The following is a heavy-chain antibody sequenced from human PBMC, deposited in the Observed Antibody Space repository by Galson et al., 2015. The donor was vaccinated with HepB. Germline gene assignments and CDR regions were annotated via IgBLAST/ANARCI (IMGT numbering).Heavy chain of an antibody. CDR1: GFTFTDYY. CDR3: VRLPLSYESGGFYSRQTADYYFDL. Sequence: SLRLSCAASGFTFTDYYMSWIRQAPGKGLECISHISNSGSVIYHANSVEGRFTISRDNAKNSLSLQMNSLRAEDTAVYYCVRLPLSYESGGFYSRQTADYYFDLWGQGTLVTVSS. V-gene: IGHV3-11*01. D-gene: IGHD3-22*01. CDR2: ISNSGSVI. J-gene: IGHJ4*01.